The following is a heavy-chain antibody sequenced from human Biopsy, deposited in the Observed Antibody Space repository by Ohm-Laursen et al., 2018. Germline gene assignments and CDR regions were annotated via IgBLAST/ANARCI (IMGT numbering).Heavy chain of an antibody. CDR3: ARDSGILNYGNFKYYHYYGMDV. CDR1: GGSFTGHY. Sequence: PPETLSLTCTVSGGSFTGHYWSWIRQPPGKGLEWIGHIYYSVMTNYNPSLQSRVSISVDTSRNQVSLTLSSVTAADTAVYYCARDSGILNYGNFKYYHYYGMDVWGQGTKVTVSS. D-gene: IGHD4-11*01. J-gene: IGHJ6*02. CDR2: IYYSVMT. V-gene: IGHV4-59*11.